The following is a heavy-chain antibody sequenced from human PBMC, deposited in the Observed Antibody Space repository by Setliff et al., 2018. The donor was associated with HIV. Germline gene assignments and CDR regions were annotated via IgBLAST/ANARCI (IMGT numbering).Heavy chain of an antibody. V-gene: IGHV1-18*01. CDR2: ISAHNGNT. CDR1: GYTFTSYG. D-gene: IGHD2-21*01. CDR3: ARVWLGVARD. J-gene: IGHJ4*02. Sequence: GASVKVSCKASGYTFTSYGISWVRQAPGQGLEWMGWISAHNGNTKYAKKFKGRVTMTTDTPTNTAYMDLTSLRSDDTAVYYCARVWLGVARDWGQGTLVTVSS.